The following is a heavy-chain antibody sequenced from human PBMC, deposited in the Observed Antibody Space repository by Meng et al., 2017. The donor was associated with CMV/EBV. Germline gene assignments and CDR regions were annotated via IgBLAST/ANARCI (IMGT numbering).Heavy chain of an antibody. CDR3: ARGERNYDSSGYTTNWFDP. CDR1: SFSGYY. CDR2: INHSGST. D-gene: IGHD3-22*01. Sequence: SFSGYYWSWIRQPPGKGLEWVGEINHSGSTNYNPSLKSRLTISVDTSKNQFSLKLSSVTAADTAVYYCARGERNYDSSGYTTNWFDPWGQGTLVTVSS. J-gene: IGHJ5*02. V-gene: IGHV4-34*01.